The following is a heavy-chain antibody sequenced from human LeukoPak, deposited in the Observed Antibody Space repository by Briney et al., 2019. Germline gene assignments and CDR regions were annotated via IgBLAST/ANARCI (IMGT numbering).Heavy chain of an antibody. CDR3: AGSHHNSGSAYTPFDY. V-gene: IGHV3-7*01. J-gene: IGHJ4*02. Sequence: GGSLRLSCTASGFAFNNNGMNWVRQAPGKGLEWVATISQDGGNKSYVDSVKGRFTISRDNAKNTLYLQMSSLRAEDTAVYYCAGSHHNSGSAYTPFDYWGQGTLVTVSS. D-gene: IGHD3-16*01. CDR2: ISQDGGNK. CDR1: GFAFNNNG.